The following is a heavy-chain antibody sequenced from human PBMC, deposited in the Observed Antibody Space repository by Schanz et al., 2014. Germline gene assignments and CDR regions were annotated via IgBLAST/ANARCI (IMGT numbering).Heavy chain of an antibody. Sequence: EVQLVESGGGLVQPGGSLRLSCAASGFTFSTYWMHWVRQAPGKGLVWVSGITRQGTTYYADFVKGRFSISRDLSSNTLYLQMNSLRADDSAIYYCAKDHPSSGWPAFDVWGQGTQVTVSS. CDR2: ITRQGTT. J-gene: IGHJ4*02. V-gene: IGHV3-74*01. CDR1: GFTFSTYW. D-gene: IGHD6-19*01. CDR3: AKDHPSSGWPAFDV.